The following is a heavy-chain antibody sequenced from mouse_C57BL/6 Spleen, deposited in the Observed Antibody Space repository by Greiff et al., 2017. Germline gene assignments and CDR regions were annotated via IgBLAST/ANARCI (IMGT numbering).Heavy chain of an antibody. CDR1: GYTFTSYW. CDR2: FYPGSGST. J-gene: IGHJ1*03. D-gene: IGHD1-1*01. CDR3: ARPYYYGNSSGYYDD. Sequence: QVQLQQPGAELVKPGASVKMSCKASGYTFTSYWLTWVKQRTGQGLEWIGDFYPGSGSTNYNEKFKSKATLTVDTSSSTAYMQLSSLTSEVSAVDYCARPYYYGNSSGYYDDGRTRTRVTVS. V-gene: IGHV1-55*01.